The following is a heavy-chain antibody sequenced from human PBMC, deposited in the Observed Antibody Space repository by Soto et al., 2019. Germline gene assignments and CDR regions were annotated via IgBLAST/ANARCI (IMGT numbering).Heavy chain of an antibody. CDR3: ARVDYGGNDHGMDV. CDR2: INHSGST. J-gene: IGHJ6*02. D-gene: IGHD4-17*01. Sequence: SETLSLTCAVYGGSFSGYYWSWIRQPPGKGLEWIGEINHSGSTNYNPSLKSRVTISVDTSKNQFSLKLSSVTAADTAVYYCARVDYGGNDHGMDVWGQGTTVTV. V-gene: IGHV4-34*01. CDR1: GGSFSGYY.